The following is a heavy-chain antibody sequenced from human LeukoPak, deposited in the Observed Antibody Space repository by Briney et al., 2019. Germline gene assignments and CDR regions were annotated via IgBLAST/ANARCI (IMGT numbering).Heavy chain of an antibody. D-gene: IGHD3-9*01. CDR1: GFTITTNY. Sequence: GGSLRLSCAASGFTITTNYMNWVRQAPGKGLEWVSIIYSGGATFYADSVKGRFTISRESSKNTLWLQMNSLRVEDTAVYYCARLHYDVLTGPFDYWGQGTLVTVSS. CDR2: IYSGGAT. J-gene: IGHJ4*02. CDR3: ARLHYDVLTGPFDY. V-gene: IGHV3-53*01.